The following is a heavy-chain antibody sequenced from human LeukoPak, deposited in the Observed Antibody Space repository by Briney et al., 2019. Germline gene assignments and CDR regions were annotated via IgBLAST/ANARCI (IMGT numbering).Heavy chain of an antibody. CDR2: INPPGDST. Sequence: GASVKVSCKASGQSFATYFIHWVRRAPGQGLEWMGIINPPGDSTKYAPKFQGRVTITADKSTSTAYMELSSLRSEDTAVYYCARRATTVAYFDYWGQGTLVTVSS. CDR3: ARRATTVAYFDY. J-gene: IGHJ4*02. D-gene: IGHD4-17*01. V-gene: IGHV1-46*01. CDR1: GQSFATYF.